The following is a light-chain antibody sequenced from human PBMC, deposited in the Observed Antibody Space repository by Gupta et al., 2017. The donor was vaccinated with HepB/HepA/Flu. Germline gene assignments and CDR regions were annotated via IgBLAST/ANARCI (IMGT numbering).Light chain of an antibody. CDR1: QTVRSSN. Sequence: VLTQCPVPVPPSARPIATLSCRASQTVRSSNLAWYQQKPGQAPRLLIYDISNRATGIPDRFSGSGSGTDFTLTISRLEPEDFAVYYCQYHDDSRRYTFGQGTRLEIK. J-gene: IGKJ2*01. CDR2: DIS. V-gene: IGKV3-20*01. CDR3: QYHDDSRRYT.